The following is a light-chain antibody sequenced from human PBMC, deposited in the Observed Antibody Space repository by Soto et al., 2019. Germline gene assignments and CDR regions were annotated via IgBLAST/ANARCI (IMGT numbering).Light chain of an antibody. CDR1: QSISGY. J-gene: IGKJ1*01. Sequence: DIQMTQSPSSLSASVGERVSITCRASQSISGYLNWYQQRPGKAPNLLIYAASSLQSGVQSRFSGSGSGTDFTFTITDLQAEDFATYYCKQSYSIPRTVGQGTKVDIK. CDR2: AAS. V-gene: IGKV1-39*01. CDR3: KQSYSIPRT.